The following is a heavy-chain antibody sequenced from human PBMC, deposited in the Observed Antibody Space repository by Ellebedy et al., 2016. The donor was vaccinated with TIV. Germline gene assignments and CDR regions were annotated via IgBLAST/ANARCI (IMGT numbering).Heavy chain of an antibody. V-gene: IGHV3-72*01. CDR1: GFSFSAYY. J-gene: IGHJ5*02. CDR2: SRNRHDGYTT. D-gene: IGHD2-15*01. Sequence: GGSLRLXCAASGFSFSAYYMDWVRQAPGKGLEWVGRSRNRHDGYTTEYAPSVEGRFTISRDESKDSLFPQMNSLKIEDTAVYYCAREDWWRFDPWGQGTLVTVSS. CDR3: AREDWWRFDP.